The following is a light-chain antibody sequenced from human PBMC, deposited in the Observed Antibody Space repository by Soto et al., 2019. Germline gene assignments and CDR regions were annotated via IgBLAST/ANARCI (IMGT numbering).Light chain of an antibody. V-gene: IGKV1-39*01. CDR1: QSISSY. CDR3: QQSYSTPLT. J-gene: IGKJ3*01. Sequence: DIQMTQSPSSLSAYVGDRVTITCRASQSISSYLNWYQQKPGKAPKLLIYAASSLQSGVPSRFSGSGSGTDFPLTISSLQPEDFATYYCQQSYSTPLTFVPGTTGDIK. CDR2: AAS.